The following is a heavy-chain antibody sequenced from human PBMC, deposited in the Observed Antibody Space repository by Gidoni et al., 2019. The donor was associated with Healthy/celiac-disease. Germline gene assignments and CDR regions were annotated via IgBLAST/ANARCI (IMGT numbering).Heavy chain of an antibody. CDR2: ISSSSSTI. D-gene: IGHD6-19*01. V-gene: IGHV3-48*02. CDR1: TFSSYS. Sequence: TFSSYSMNWVRQAPGKGLEWVSYISSSSSTIYYADSVKGRFTISRDNAKNSLYLQMNSLRDEDTAVYYCASSVGRDVAGYFDYWGQGTLVTVSS. CDR3: ASSVGRDVAGYFDY. J-gene: IGHJ4*02.